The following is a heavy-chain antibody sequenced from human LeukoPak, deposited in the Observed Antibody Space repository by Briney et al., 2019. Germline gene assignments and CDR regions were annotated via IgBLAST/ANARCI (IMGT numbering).Heavy chain of an antibody. CDR1: GGSISPYF. J-gene: IGHJ5*02. D-gene: IGHD3-10*01. Sequence: SETLSLTCTLSGGSISPYFWSWIRQPPGKGLEWIGYISYSGSTNYNPSLKSRVTISVDTSKNQFSLQLSSVTAADTAVYYCARDDYRGVTNFDPWDQGTLVTVSS. CDR3: ARDDYRGVTNFDP. CDR2: ISYSGST. V-gene: IGHV4-59*01.